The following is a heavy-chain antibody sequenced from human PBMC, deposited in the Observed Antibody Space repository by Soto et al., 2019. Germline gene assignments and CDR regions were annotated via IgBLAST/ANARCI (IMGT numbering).Heavy chain of an antibody. Sequence: QEQLVESGGRVVQPGRSLRLSCAASGSTFSGDGMHWVRQAPGKGLEWVAEISYDGVRKYYADSVKGRFTISRDNSKNTLYLQMNNLRTEDTALYYCAKGGGTGYDYYHYMDVWGKGTTVTVSS. V-gene: IGHV3-30*18. J-gene: IGHJ6*03. CDR3: AKGGGTGYDYYHYMDV. CDR1: GSTFSGDG. D-gene: IGHD2-8*02. CDR2: ISYDGVRK.